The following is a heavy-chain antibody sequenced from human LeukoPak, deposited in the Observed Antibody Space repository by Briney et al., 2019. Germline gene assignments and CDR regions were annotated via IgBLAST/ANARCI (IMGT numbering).Heavy chain of an antibody. V-gene: IGHV3-74*01. CDR3: ARFGLYGDYVGN. CDR2: INNDGSST. Sequence: GGSLRLSCAASGFTFSSYWMHWVRQAPGKGLLWVSRINNDGSSTNYADFVKGRFTISRDNAKNTLYLQMNSLRAEDTAVYYCARFGLYGDYVGNLGQGTLVTVSS. D-gene: IGHD4-17*01. J-gene: IGHJ4*02. CDR1: GFTFSSYW.